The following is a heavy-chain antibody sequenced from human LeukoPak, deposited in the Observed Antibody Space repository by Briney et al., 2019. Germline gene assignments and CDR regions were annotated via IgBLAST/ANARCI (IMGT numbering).Heavy chain of an antibody. Sequence: PGGPLRLSCAASGFTFSTYAMSWVRQAPGKGLEWVSGISGRGGSTYYADSVKGRFTISRDDSKNTLYLQMNSLRAEDTAVYYCAKAGSIRFDYWGQGTLVTVSS. V-gene: IGHV3-23*01. CDR3: AKAGSIRFDY. J-gene: IGHJ4*02. CDR2: ISGRGGST. CDR1: GFTFSTYA. D-gene: IGHD1-26*01.